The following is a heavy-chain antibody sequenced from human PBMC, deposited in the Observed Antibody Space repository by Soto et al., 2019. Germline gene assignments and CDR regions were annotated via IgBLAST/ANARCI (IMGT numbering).Heavy chain of an antibody. CDR1: VYTFTNYG. Sequence: ASVTVSCKASVYTFTNYGISWVRQDPGQGLEWMGWINTYNGNTNHAQKLQGRVTMTTDTSTSTAYMELRSLRSDDTAVYYCARGVGSGTYYNQYNWFDPWGQGTLVTVSS. D-gene: IGHD3-10*01. J-gene: IGHJ5*02. V-gene: IGHV1-18*01. CDR3: ARGVGSGTYYNQYNWFDP. CDR2: INTYNGNT.